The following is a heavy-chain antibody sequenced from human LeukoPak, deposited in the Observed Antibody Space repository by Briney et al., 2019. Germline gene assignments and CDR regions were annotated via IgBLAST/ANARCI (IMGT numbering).Heavy chain of an antibody. CDR3: ARDHAPTPYYYYYGMDV. CDR1: GGSISSSSHH. J-gene: IGHJ6*02. Sequence: SETLSLTCTVSGGSISSSSHHWDWIRQPPGQGLEWIGSIFYSGSTYYSPSLKSRVTMSVDTSKNQFSLKLSSVTAADTAVYYCARDHAPTPYYYYYGMDVWGQGTTVTVSS. CDR2: IFYSGST. V-gene: IGHV4-39*02.